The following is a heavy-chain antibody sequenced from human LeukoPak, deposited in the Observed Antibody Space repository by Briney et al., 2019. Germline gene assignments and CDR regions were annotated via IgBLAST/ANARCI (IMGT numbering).Heavy chain of an antibody. Sequence: PGGSLRLSCAASGFTFSSYAMSWVRQAPGKGLEWVSAISGSGGSTYYADSVKGRFTISRDNSKNTLYLQMNSLRAEDTAVYYCAKRGFDIGYYYYMDVWGKGTTVTVSS. CDR3: AKRGFDIGYYYYMDV. J-gene: IGHJ6*03. V-gene: IGHV3-23*01. CDR1: GFTFSSYA. D-gene: IGHD2-15*01. CDR2: ISGSGGST.